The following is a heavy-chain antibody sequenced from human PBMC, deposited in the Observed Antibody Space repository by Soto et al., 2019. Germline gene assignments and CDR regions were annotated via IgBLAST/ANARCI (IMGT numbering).Heavy chain of an antibody. D-gene: IGHD5-12*01. V-gene: IGHV1-69*06. Sequence: SVKVSCKASGGTFSSYAISWVRQAPGQGLEWMGGIIPIFGTANYAQKFQGRVTITADKSTSTAYMELSSLRSEDTAVYYCARLIIAGYNRNYDCGVDVWGQGTTATVSS. CDR2: IIPIFGTA. J-gene: IGHJ6*02. CDR1: GGTFSSYA. CDR3: ARLIIAGYNRNYDCGVDV.